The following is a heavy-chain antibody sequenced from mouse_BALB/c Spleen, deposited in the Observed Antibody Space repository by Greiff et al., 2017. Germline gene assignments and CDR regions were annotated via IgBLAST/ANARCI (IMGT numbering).Heavy chain of an antibody. Sequence: QVQLQQPGAELVKPGASVKLSCKASGYTFTSYWMHWVKQRPGQGLEWIGEINPSNGRTNYNEKFKSKATLTVDKSSSTAYMQLSSLTSEDSAVYYCARSGGYGNYYFDYWGQGTTLTVSS. J-gene: IGHJ2*01. CDR1: GYTFTSYW. D-gene: IGHD2-1*01. CDR3: ARSGGYGNYYFDY. V-gene: IGHV1S81*02. CDR2: INPSNGRT.